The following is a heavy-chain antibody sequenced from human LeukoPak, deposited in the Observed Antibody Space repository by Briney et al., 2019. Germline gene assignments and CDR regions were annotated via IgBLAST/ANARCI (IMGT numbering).Heavy chain of an antibody. V-gene: IGHV4-4*09. CDR2: IYTSGST. CDR1: GGSISSYY. CDR3: ARGPGTAMVSSSYCFDY. D-gene: IGHD5-18*01. Sequence: SETLSLTCTVSGGSISSYYWSWIRQPPGKGLEWIGYIYTSGSTNYNPSLKSRVTISVDTSKNQFSLKLSSVTAADTAVYYCARGPGTAMVSSSYCFDYWGQGTLVTVSS. J-gene: IGHJ4*02.